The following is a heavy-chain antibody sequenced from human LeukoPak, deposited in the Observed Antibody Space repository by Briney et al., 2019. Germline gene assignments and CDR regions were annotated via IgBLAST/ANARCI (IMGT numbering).Heavy chain of an antibody. V-gene: IGHV3-30*18. CDR3: AKVGRNYGDYNGWFDP. D-gene: IGHD4-17*01. CDR2: MSYDGGNK. J-gene: IGHJ5*02. Sequence: GRPLRLSCAASGFILSDYGMHWVRQAPGKGLDWVAFMSYDGGNKYYADSVKGRFTISRDNSKNTLYLQTNTLRAEDTAVYYCAKVGRNYGDYNGWFDPWGQGTLVTVSS. CDR1: GFILSDYG.